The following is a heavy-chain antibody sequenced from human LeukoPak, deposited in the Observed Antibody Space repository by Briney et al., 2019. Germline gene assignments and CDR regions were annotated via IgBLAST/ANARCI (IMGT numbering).Heavy chain of an antibody. D-gene: IGHD2-15*01. V-gene: IGHV3-23*01. CDR2: ISGSGGRT. J-gene: IGHJ4*02. Sequence: PGGSLRLSCAASGFTFSSYAMSWVRQAQGQGLEWVSDISGSGGRTYYADSVKGRFTISRDNSKNTLYLKMNSLRAADTAVYYCANRDIVVVVAATDDYWGQGTLVTVSS. CDR3: ANRDIVVVVAATDDY. CDR1: GFTFSSYA.